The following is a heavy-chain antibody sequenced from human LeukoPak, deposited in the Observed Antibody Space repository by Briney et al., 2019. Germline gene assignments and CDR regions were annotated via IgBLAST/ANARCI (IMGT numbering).Heavy chain of an antibody. CDR1: GFTFSSYE. D-gene: IGHD3-22*01. V-gene: IGHV3-48*03. CDR3: AREGLYDYDSSGYYGSDAFDI. J-gene: IGHJ3*02. CDR2: ISSSGSTI. Sequence: GGSLRLSCAASGFTFSSYEMNWVRQAPGKGLEWVSYISSSGSTIYYADSVKGRFTISRDNAKNSLYLQMNSLRAEDTAVYYCAREGLYDYDSSGYYGSDAFDIWGQGTMVTVSS.